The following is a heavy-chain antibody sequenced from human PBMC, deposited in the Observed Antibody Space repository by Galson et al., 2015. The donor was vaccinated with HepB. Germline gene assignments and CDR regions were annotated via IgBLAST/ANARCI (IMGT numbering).Heavy chain of an antibody. D-gene: IGHD1-26*01. J-gene: IGHJ4*02. CDR1: GYTFTTYG. Sequence: CKASGYTFTTYGISWVRQAPGQGLEWMGWISTYNFNKNFAQRLQDRVTMTTDTATNTAYMELRSLGSDDTAVYYCARARYSTSPPDYWGQGTLVTVSS. CDR3: ARARYSTSPPDY. CDR2: ISTYNFNK. V-gene: IGHV1-18*01.